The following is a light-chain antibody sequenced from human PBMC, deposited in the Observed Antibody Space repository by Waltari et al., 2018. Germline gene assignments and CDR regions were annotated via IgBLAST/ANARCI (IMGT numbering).Light chain of an antibody. V-gene: IGKV3-20*01. CDR2: GTS. Sequence: CRASQSGARISLTWYQQKRGQAPRLLSYGTSGGATGIPDRFSGSGSGTDFTLTISRLEPEDVAVYYCQQYDGEVVTFGGGTKVEI. CDR3: QQYDGEVVT. CDR1: QSGARIS. J-gene: IGKJ4*01.